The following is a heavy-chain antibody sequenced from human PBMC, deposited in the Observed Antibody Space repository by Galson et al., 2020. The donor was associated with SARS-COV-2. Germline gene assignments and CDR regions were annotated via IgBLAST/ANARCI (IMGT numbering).Heavy chain of an antibody. CDR1: VVSIRSGRYH. D-gene: IGHD3-3*01. Sequence: SETLSLTCTVSVVSIRSGRYHWSWIRQPAGKGLESIGRIYTSWNTNYNPSLKNRVTILLDTSKNQFSLSLRSVTAADTAVYYCAGGEFLKFYYYSMDVWGQRTTVTVSS. V-gene: IGHV4-61*02. J-gene: IGHJ6*02. CDR3: AGGEFLKFYYYSMDV. CDR2: IYTSWNT.